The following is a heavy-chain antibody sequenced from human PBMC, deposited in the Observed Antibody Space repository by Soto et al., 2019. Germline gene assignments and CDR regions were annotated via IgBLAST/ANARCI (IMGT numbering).Heavy chain of an antibody. CDR3: ARNVDYFDP. V-gene: IGHV1-3*04. CDR2: INTGNGNT. D-gene: IGHD4-17*01. Sequence: QVQLVQSGAEVKKPGASVKVSCKASGYTFARYAMHWVRQAPGQGLEWMGWINTGNGNTHYSQKFQGRVTFTRDASATISYMELSSLTSVDTAVYYCARNVDYFDPWGQGTLVTVSS. J-gene: IGHJ5*02. CDR1: GYTFARYA.